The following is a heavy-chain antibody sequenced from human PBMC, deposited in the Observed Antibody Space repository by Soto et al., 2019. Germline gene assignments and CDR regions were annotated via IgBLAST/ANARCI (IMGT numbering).Heavy chain of an antibody. J-gene: IGHJ5*02. CDR2: INHSGST. V-gene: IGHV4-34*01. D-gene: IGHD3-3*01. CDR1: GGSFSGYY. Sequence: GNLALTCAVYGGSFSGYYWSWIRQPPGEGLEWIGEINHSGSTNYNPSLKSRVTISVDTSKNQFSLKLSSVTAADTAVYYCARGGPKNYYFWSGSRARWFDPRGQGTRVTVSA. CDR3: ARGGPKNYYFWSGSRARWFDP.